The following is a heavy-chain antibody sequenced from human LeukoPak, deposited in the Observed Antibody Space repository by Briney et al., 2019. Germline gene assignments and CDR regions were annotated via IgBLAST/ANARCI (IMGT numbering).Heavy chain of an antibody. CDR3: ARHNDNDGYYYAHFDY. CDR1: GGSISSYY. V-gene: IGHV4-59*08. Sequence: PSETLSLTCTVSGGSISSYYWSWIRQPPGKGLEWIGYIYYRSTNYNPSLKSRVTISIDTSKNQLSLKLSSVTAADTAVYYCARHNDNDGYYYAHFDYWGQGTLVTVSS. D-gene: IGHD3-22*01. CDR2: IYYRST. J-gene: IGHJ4*02.